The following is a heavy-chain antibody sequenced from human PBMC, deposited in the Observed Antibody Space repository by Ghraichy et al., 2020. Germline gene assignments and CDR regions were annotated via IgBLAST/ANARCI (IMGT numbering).Heavy chain of an antibody. Sequence: GGSLRLSCAASGFTFSSYGMHWVRQAPGKGLEWVAVISYDGSNKYYADSVKGRFTISRDNSKNTLYLQMNSLRAEDTAVYYCAKAQIWFGELLPLDYWGQGTLVTVSS. D-gene: IGHD3-10*01. V-gene: IGHV3-30*18. CDR3: AKAQIWFGELLPLDY. J-gene: IGHJ4*02. CDR2: ISYDGSNK. CDR1: GFTFSSYG.